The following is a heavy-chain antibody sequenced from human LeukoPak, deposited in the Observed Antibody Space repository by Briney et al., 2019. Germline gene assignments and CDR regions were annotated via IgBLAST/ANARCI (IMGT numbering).Heavy chain of an antibody. Sequence: SETLSLTCTVSGGSISSSSYYWGWIRQPPGKGLEWIGYIYYSGSTNYNPSLKSRVTISVDTSKNQFSLKLSSVTAADTAVYYCASRPIAAAGINYWGQGTLVTVSS. CDR3: ASRPIAAAGINY. J-gene: IGHJ4*02. CDR1: GGSISSSSYY. CDR2: IYYSGST. D-gene: IGHD6-13*01. V-gene: IGHV4-61*05.